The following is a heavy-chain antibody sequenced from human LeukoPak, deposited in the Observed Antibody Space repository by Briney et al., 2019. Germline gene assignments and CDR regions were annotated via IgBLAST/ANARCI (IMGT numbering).Heavy chain of an antibody. CDR2: ISYDGSNK. V-gene: IGHV3-30*03. D-gene: IGHD5-12*01. CDR1: GFTFSNYG. CDR3: ARDRSSYECYFDH. Sequence: GGSLRLSCTASGFTFSNYGMHWVRQAPGKGLEWVAVISYDGSNKYYADSVKGRFTISRDNSKNTLYLQMNSLRAEDTAVFYCARDRSSYECYFDHWGQGTLVTVSS. J-gene: IGHJ4*02.